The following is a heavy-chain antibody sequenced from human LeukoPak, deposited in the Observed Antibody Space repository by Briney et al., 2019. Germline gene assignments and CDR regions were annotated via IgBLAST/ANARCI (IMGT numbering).Heavy chain of an antibody. D-gene: IGHD6-13*01. CDR1: GGTFSSYA. V-gene: IGHV1-69*04. CDR2: IIPILGIA. CDR3: ASFSSSSWSNWFDP. Sequence: GSSVKVSYKASGGTFSSYAISWVRQAPGQGLEWMGRIIPILGIANYAQKFQGRVTITADKSASTAYMELSSLRSEDTAVYYCASFSSSSWSNWFDPWGQGTLVTVSS. J-gene: IGHJ5*02.